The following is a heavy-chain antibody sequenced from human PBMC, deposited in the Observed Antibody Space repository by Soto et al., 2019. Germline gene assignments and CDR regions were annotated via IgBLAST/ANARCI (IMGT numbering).Heavy chain of an antibody. CDR1: GVSISSHY. V-gene: IGHV4-59*08. D-gene: IGHD2-15*01. J-gene: IGHJ4*02. Sequence: PSETLSLTCTVSGVSISSHYWTWIRQPPGKGLEWIGYIFYTGSTNSNPSLKSRVTLSIDTSRNQVSLTLTSVTAADTALYYCATSIGASPIDHWGQGSLVTVSS. CDR3: ATSIGASPIDH. CDR2: IFYTGST.